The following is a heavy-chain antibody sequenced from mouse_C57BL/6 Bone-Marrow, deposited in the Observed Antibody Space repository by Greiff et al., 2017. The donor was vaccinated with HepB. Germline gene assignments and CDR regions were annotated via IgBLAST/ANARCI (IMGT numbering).Heavy chain of an antibody. D-gene: IGHD3-2*02. CDR1: EYEFPSHD. V-gene: IGHV5-2*01. CDR3: ARLQTAQATDAWFAY. J-gene: IGHJ3*01. CDR2: INSDGGST. Sequence: DVKLVESGGGLVQPGESLKLSCESNEYEFPSHDMSWVRKTPEKRLELVAAINSDGGSTYYPDTMERRFIISRDNTKKTLYLQMSSLRSEDTALYYCARLQTAQATDAWFAYWGQGTLVTVSA.